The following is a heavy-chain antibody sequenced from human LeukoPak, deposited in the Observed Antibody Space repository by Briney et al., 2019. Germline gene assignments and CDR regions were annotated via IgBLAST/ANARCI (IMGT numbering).Heavy chain of an antibody. CDR3: ARLRAPPAAYKPHYYFDY. V-gene: IGHV1-18*01. D-gene: IGHD3-10*01. CDR1: GYTFTSYG. Sequence: ASVTVSCKASGYTFTSYGISWVRQAPGQGLEWMGWISAYSGNTNYAQKLQGRVTMTTDTSTSTAYMELRSLRSDDTAVYYCARLRAPPAAYKPHYYFDYWGQGTLVSVSS. J-gene: IGHJ4*02. CDR2: ISAYSGNT.